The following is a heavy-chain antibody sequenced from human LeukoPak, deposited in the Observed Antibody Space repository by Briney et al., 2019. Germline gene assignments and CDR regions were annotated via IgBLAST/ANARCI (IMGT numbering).Heavy chain of an antibody. J-gene: IGHJ4*02. V-gene: IGHV3-74*01. CDR3: VRGGSASSYGEFAY. D-gene: IGHD5-18*01. CDR2: IHTDGSST. Sequence: GGSLRLSCEASGFTFGSYWMHWMRQAPGKGLVWVSRIHTDGSSTNYADSVKGRFTISRDNAKNTLFLQMDSLSVEDTGVYYCVRGGSASSYGEFAYWGQGTLVTVSS. CDR1: GFTFGSYW.